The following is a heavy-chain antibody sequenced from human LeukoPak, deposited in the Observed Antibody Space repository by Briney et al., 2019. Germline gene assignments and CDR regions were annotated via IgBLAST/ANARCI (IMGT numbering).Heavy chain of an antibody. CDR3: ARSGGYSYRTNRLDY. CDR1: GGSFSGYY. D-gene: IGHD5-18*01. J-gene: IGHJ4*02. Sequence: SETLSLTCAVYGGSFSGYYWSWIRQPPGKGLEWIGEINHSGSTNYNPSLKSRVTISVDTSKNQFSLKLSSVTAADTAVYYRARSGGYSYRTNRLDYWGQGTLVTVSS. CDR2: INHSGST. V-gene: IGHV4-34*01.